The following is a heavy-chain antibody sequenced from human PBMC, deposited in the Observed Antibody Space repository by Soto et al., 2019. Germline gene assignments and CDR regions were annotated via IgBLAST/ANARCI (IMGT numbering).Heavy chain of an antibody. V-gene: IGHV1-2*04. CDR3: AMPRSGVGY. CDR1: GYSFTANS. CDR2: INPNNGGT. J-gene: IGHJ4*02. D-gene: IGHD2-15*01. Sequence: QVHLVQSGAEVKKPGSSVRVSCKASGYSFTANSMHWVRHAPGEGLEWMGWINPNNGGTNYARKFQGWVTMTRDTSISTAYLDLTRLKSDDTAVYYWAMPRSGVGYWGQGTLVTVSS.